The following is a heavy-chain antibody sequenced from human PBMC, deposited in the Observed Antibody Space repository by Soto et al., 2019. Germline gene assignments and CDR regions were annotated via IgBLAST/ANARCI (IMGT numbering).Heavy chain of an antibody. CDR2: IQHGGST. CDR1: GDSIGSLNW. Sequence: PSETLSLTCAGSGDSIGSLNWWSWVRQSPGEGLEWIGEIQHGGSTNYNPSLESRVSISVDKSNNLFSLTLTSVTAADTAVYYCASTLYFEDATDDSLYSWGPGLLVT. V-gene: IGHV4-4*02. D-gene: IGHD3-3*01. J-gene: IGHJ4*02. CDR3: ASTLYFEDATDDSLYS.